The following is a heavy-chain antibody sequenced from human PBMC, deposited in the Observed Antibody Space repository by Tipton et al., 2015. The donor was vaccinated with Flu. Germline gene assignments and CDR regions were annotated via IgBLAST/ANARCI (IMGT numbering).Heavy chain of an antibody. D-gene: IGHD6-13*01. CDR1: GFTFSNYG. V-gene: IGHV3-33*08. CDR3: AGTYSSSWYPIFDY. J-gene: IGHJ4*02. Sequence: SLRLSCAASGFTFSNYGMFWVRQAPGKGLEWVTVIWYDGSNKYYADSVKGRFTISRDNSKNTLYLQMNSLRAEDTAVYYCAGTYSSSWYPIFDYWGQGTLVTVSS. CDR2: IWYDGSNK.